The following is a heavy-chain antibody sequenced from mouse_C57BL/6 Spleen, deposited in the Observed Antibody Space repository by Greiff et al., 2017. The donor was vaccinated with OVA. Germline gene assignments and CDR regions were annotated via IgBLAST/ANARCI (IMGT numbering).Heavy chain of an antibody. Sequence: QVQLKESGAELVKPGASVKMSCKASGYTFTSYWITWVKQRPGQGLEWIGDIYPGSGSTNYNGKFKGKATLTADKSSSTAYMQLSSLTSEDSAVYFCARSADDYGVAYWGQGTLVTVSA. D-gene: IGHD2-4*01. V-gene: IGHV1-55*01. CDR3: ARSADDYGVAY. J-gene: IGHJ3*01. CDR2: IYPGSGST. CDR1: GYTFTSYW.